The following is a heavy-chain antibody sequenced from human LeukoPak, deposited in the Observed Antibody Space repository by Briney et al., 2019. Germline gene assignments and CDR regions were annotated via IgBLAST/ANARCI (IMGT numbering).Heavy chain of an antibody. CDR2: IRSKADGGTT. V-gene: IGHV3-15*01. CDR1: GFTFDDYG. D-gene: IGHD3-10*01. Sequence: GGSLRLSCAASGFTFDDYGMGWVRQAPGKRPEWVGRIRSKADGGTTDYAAPVKGRFTISREESKNMVYLQMNSLKTEDTGVYYCTTPGPMVRGVIDLAYWGQGTLVTVSS. CDR3: TTPGPMVRGVIDLAY. J-gene: IGHJ4*02.